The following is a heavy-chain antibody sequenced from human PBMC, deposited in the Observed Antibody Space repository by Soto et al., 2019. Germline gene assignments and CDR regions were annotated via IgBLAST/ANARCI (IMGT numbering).Heavy chain of an antibody. V-gene: IGHV2-5*02. CDR1: GFSRTARGLG. D-gene: IGHD3-10*01. J-gene: IGHJ4*02. Sequence: QITLKESGPTLVKPTQTLTLTCTFSGFSRTARGLGVGWIRQPPGKALEWLALIYWDDDQRYSPALKSRLTITKDPSMNQVVLTMTNMDPVDTATYYCPRFLWITNSFYYFDFWGQGSRVTVSS. CDR3: PRFLWITNSFYYFDF. CDR2: IYWDDDQ.